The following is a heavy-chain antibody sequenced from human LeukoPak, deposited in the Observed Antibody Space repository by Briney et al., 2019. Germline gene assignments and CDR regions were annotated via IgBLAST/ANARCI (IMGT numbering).Heavy chain of an antibody. CDR2: INPGNGDT. D-gene: IGHD4-17*01. J-gene: IGHJ5*02. CDR1: GYSFTSQD. V-gene: IGHV1-3*01. Sequence: ASVKVSCKTSGYSFTSQDMHWVRQAPGQSLEWMGCINPGNGDTKYSQEFQGRVTITRDTSATTAYMELSSLRSDDTAVYYCARDQNLRSVYWFDPWGQGTLVTVSS. CDR3: ARDQNLRSVYWFDP.